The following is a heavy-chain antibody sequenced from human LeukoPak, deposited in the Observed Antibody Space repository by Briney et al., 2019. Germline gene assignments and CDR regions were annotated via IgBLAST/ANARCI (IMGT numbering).Heavy chain of an antibody. D-gene: IGHD3-22*01. CDR2: ISTSGGGT. V-gene: IGHV3-23*01. J-gene: IGHJ4*02. CDR3: AKSTVSPNYYDSSGSFDY. CDR1: GFTFSSYA. Sequence: GGSLRLSCAASGFTFSSYAMSWVGQAPGKGLEWVSAISTSGGGTYYADSVKGRFTISRDNSKNTLYLQMNSLRAEDTAVYYCAKSTVSPNYYDSSGSFDYWGQGTLVTVSS.